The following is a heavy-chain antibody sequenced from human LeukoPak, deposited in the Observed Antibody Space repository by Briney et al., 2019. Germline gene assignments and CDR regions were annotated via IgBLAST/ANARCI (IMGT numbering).Heavy chain of an antibody. CDR2: INRSGST. V-gene: IGHV4-34*01. J-gene: IGHJ4*02. CDR3: VRGSAAGLAY. CDR1: GGSFSGYS. Sequence: PSETLSLTCAVYGGSFSGYSWTWIRQPPGEGLEWIGEINRSGSTNYSPSLKSRVTISRDTSKNQFSLKLSSVTAADTAVYYCVRGSAAGLAYWGQGTLVTVSS. D-gene: IGHD6-13*01.